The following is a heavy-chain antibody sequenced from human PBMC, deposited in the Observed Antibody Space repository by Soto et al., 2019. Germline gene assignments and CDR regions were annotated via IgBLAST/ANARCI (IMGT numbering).Heavy chain of an antibody. D-gene: IGHD1-26*01. Sequence: QLQLQESGPGLVKPSETLSVTCTVSGGSISTRSYYWGWIRQPPGRGLEWIGTIYYSGSTYYNPSLKSRVTLSVDTSKNQFSLNLSAVTAADTAVYYCARHKWELLRTDFDYWGQGTLVTVSS. CDR1: GGSISTRSYY. J-gene: IGHJ4*02. CDR3: ARHKWELLRTDFDY. CDR2: IYYSGST. V-gene: IGHV4-39*01.